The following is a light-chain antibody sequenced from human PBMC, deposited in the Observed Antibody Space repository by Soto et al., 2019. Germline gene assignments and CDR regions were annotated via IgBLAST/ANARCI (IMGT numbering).Light chain of an antibody. CDR1: QSISSW. CDR2: DAS. CDR3: QQYNSSGST. J-gene: IGKJ1*01. Sequence: DIQMTQSPSTLSASVGDRVTITCRASQSISSWLAWYQQKPGKAPKLLIYDASSLESGVPSRFSGSGSGTEFTLTISSLQPDDFATYYCQQYNSSGSTLGQGTKVDIK. V-gene: IGKV1-5*01.